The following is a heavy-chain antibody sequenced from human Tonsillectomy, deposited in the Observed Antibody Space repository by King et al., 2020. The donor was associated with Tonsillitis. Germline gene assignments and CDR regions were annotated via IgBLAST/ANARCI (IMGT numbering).Heavy chain of an antibody. J-gene: IGHJ6*02. CDR2: ISYDGSNK. V-gene: IGHV3-30-3*01. CDR3: ARDLRSDLYGMDV. D-gene: IGHD3-3*01. Sequence: VQLVESGGGVVQPGRSLRLSCAASGFTFSSYAMHWVRQAPGKGLEWGAVISYDGSNKYYADSVKGRFTISRDNSKNTLYLQMNSLRAEETAVYYCARDLRSDLYGMDVWGQGTTVTVSS. CDR1: GFTFSSYA.